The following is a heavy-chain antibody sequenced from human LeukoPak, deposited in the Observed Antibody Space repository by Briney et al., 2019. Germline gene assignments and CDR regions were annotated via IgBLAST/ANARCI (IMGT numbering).Heavy chain of an antibody. CDR3: ARDEDNSGRYYYYMDV. CDR1: GGSVSSGTYY. J-gene: IGHJ6*03. V-gene: IGHV4-61*01. CDR2: IYHSGST. Sequence: PSETPSLTCTVSGGSVSSGTYYWNWMRQPPGKGLEWIGYIYHSGSTNYNPSLKSRATISVDTSKNQFSLKLSYVTAADTAVYYCARDEDNSGRYYYYMDVWGKGTTVTVSS. D-gene: IGHD3-22*01.